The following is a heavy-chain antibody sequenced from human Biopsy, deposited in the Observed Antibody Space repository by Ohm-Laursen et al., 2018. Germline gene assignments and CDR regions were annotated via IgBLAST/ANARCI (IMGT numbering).Heavy chain of an antibody. CDR2: NIPILGTG. D-gene: IGHD3-9*01. Sequence: SVKVSCKAPGGTFSNYGVNWVRQAPGQGLEWLGGNIPILGTGNYAQKFQDRVTVAADTSTSTATMELRSLRSDDTAVYYCATKLTGYFHHWGRGTLVIVSS. V-gene: IGHV1-69*06. CDR1: GGTFSNYG. J-gene: IGHJ1*01. CDR3: ATKLTGYFHH.